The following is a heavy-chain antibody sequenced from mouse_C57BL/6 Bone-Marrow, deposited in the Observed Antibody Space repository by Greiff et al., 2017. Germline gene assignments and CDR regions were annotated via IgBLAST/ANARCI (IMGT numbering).Heavy chain of an antibody. CDR3: ARWGGSSPFDY. Sequence: QVQLQQSGAELVRPGTSVKVSCKASGYAFTNYLIEWVKQRPGQGLEWIGVINPGSGGTNYNEKFKGKATLTADKSSSTAYMQLSSLTSEDSAVXFCARWGGSSPFDYWGQGTTLTVSS. CDR1: GYAFTNYL. J-gene: IGHJ2*01. V-gene: IGHV1-54*01. D-gene: IGHD1-1*01. CDR2: INPGSGGT.